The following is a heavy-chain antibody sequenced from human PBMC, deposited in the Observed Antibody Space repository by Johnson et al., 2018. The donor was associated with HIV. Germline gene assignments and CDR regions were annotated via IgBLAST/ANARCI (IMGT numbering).Heavy chain of an antibody. CDR3: ARWVDSSVYYPLAFDI. CDR2: IGPAADT. J-gene: IGHJ3*02. V-gene: IGHV3-13*01. D-gene: IGHD3-22*01. CDR1: GFTVSSYD. Sequence: VQLVESGGGLVQPGGSLRLSCAASGFTVSSYDIHWVRQATGKGLESVSPIGPAADTYYPGSVKGRFTVSRDNAKNSLYLQMNSLRAEDTALYYCARWVDSSVYYPLAFDIWGQGAMVTVSS.